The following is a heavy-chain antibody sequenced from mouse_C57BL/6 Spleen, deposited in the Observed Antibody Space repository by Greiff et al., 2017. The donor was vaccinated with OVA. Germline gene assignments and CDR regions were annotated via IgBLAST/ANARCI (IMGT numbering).Heavy chain of an antibody. CDR2: IRNKANNHET. J-gene: IGHJ2*01. CDR3: TMKAGPNYCDY. CDR1: GFTFSDAW. D-gene: IGHD3-2*02. V-gene: IGHV6-6*01. Sequence: EVKLVESGGGLVQPGGSMKLSCAASGFTFSDAWMDWVRQSPEKGLEWVAEIRNKANNHETYYAESVKGRFTISRDDSKSSVYLQMNSLRAEDTGIYYCTMKAGPNYCDYWGQGTTLTVSS.